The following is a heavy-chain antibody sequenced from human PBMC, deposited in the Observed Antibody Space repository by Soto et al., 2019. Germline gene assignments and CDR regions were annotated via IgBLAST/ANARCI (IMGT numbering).Heavy chain of an antibody. J-gene: IGHJ4*02. CDR1: GFTFSSYA. Sequence: QVQLVESGGGVVQPGRSLRLSCAASGFTFSSYAMHWVRQAPGKGLEWVAVISYDGSNKYYADSVKGRFTISRDNSKNKLYLQMNSLRAEDTAVYYCARDTFEWELSFDYWGQGTLVTVSA. CDR3: ARDTFEWELSFDY. V-gene: IGHV3-30-3*01. D-gene: IGHD1-26*01. CDR2: ISYDGSNK.